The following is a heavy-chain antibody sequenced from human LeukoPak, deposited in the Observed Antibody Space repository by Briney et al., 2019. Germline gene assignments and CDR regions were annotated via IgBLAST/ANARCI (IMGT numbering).Heavy chain of an antibody. J-gene: IGHJ2*01. CDR1: GFTFSSYG. Sequence: GGSLRLSCAASGFTFSSYGMHWVRQAPGKGLEWVAVISYDGSNKYYADSVKGRFTISRDNSKNTLYLQMNSLRAEDTAVYYCAKRWATAVWYFDLWGRGTLVTVSS. CDR2: ISYDGSNK. V-gene: IGHV3-30*18. CDR3: AKRWATAVWYFDL. D-gene: IGHD1-26*01.